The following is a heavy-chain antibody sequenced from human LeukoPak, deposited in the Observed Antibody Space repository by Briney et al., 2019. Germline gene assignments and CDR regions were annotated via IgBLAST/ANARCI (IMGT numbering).Heavy chain of an antibody. CDR1: GGSTSSSSYY. Sequence: SETLSLTCTVSGGSTSSSSYYWGWIRQPPGKGLEWIGSIYYSGSTYYNPSLKSRVTISVDTSKNQFSLKLSSVTAADTAVYYCARLSISSGTIDYWGQGTLVTVSS. D-gene: IGHD6-13*01. CDR2: IYYSGST. J-gene: IGHJ4*02. CDR3: ARLSISSGTIDY. V-gene: IGHV4-39*01.